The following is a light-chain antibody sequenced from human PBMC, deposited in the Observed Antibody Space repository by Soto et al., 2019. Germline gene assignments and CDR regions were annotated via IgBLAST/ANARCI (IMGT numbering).Light chain of an antibody. Sequence: EIVLTQSPGTLPLSPGERATLSCRASQSISSRYLAWYQQKPGQAPSLLIYGASSRATGIPDRFSGSGSGTDFTITIGRLEPEDFAVYYCQQYGSSPTFGQGTKVEIK. CDR2: GAS. CDR3: QQYGSSPT. CDR1: QSISSRY. V-gene: IGKV3-20*01. J-gene: IGKJ1*01.